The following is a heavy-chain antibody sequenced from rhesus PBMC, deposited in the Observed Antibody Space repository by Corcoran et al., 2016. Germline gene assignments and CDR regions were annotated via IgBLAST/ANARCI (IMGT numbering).Heavy chain of an antibody. CDR1: GASISSNY. D-gene: IGHD6-43*01. Sequence: QVQLQESGPGLVKPSETLPLTCAVSGASISSNYWSWLRQPPGQGLEWIGYIYGGKASTRHNPSLKSRVTISKATSKNQFSLRLSSVTAADTAVYYCVRGGGSSYSQLPYGLDSWGQGVVVTVSS. V-gene: IGHV4-147*01. CDR2: IYGGKAST. J-gene: IGHJ6*01. CDR3: VRGGGSSYSQLPYGLDS.